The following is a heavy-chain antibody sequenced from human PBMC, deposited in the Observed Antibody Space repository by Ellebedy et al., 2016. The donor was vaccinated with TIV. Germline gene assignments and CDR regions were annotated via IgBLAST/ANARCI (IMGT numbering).Heavy chain of an antibody. D-gene: IGHD2-8*01. CDR3: AKFGYCTDGVCSHFDY. J-gene: IGHJ4*02. V-gene: IGHV3-48*01. Sequence: GESLKISCAASRFTFSTYSMNWVRQAPGMGLEWISYISGSSSTIYYADSVKGRFTISRDNSKNTLYLQMNSLRGEDTAVYYCAKFGYCTDGVCSHFDYWGQGTLVTVSS. CDR2: ISGSSSTI. CDR1: RFTFSTYS.